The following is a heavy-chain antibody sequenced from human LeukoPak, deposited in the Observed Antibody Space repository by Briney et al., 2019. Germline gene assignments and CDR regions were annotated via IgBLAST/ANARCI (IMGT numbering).Heavy chain of an antibody. J-gene: IGHJ4*02. D-gene: IGHD1-26*01. V-gene: IGHV4-34*01. CDR2: INHSGST. CDR3: ARRKKWELGPFEN. CDR1: GGSISSYY. Sequence: SETLSLTCTVSGGSISSYYWSWIRQPPGKGLEWIGEINHSGSTNYNPSLKSRVTISVDTSKNQFSLKLSSVTAADTAVYYCARRKKWELGPFENWGQGSLVTVSS.